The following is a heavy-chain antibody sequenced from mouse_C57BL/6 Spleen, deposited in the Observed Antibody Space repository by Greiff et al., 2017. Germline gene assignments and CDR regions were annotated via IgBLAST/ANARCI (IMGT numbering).Heavy chain of an antibody. D-gene: IGHD2-1*01. J-gene: IGHJ4*01. CDR2: ISDGGSYT. V-gene: IGHV5-4*01. Sequence: DVKLVESGGGLVKPGGSLKLSCAASGFTFSSYAMSWVRQTPEKRLEWVATISDGGSYTYYPDNVKGRFTISRDNAKNYLYLQMSHLKSEDTAMYYCARDLDRYYGIYYAMDYWGQGTSVTVSS. CDR3: ARDLDRYYGIYYAMDY. CDR1: GFTFSSYA.